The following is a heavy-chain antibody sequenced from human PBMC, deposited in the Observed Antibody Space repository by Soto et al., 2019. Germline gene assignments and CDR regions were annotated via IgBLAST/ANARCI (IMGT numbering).Heavy chain of an antibody. D-gene: IGHD6-13*01. Sequence: QVQLVESGGGVVQPGRSLRLSCAASGFTFSSYGMHWVRQAPGKGLEWVAVIWYDGSNRYYADSVKGRFTISRDNSKNTLYLQMNNGRPEDTAVYYCSRGYSLRSSRPYWDFDLWGRGTLVTVSS. J-gene: IGHJ2*01. CDR1: GFTFSSYG. CDR2: IWYDGSNR. V-gene: IGHV3-33*01. CDR3: SRGYSLRSSRPYWDFDL.